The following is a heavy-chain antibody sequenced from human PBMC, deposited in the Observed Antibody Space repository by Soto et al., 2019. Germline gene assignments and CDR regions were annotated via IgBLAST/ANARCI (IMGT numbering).Heavy chain of an antibody. CDR1: GSTFSSYA. J-gene: IGHJ4*02. CDR3: ARESILGVVTHSLFHY. V-gene: IGHV1-69*13. D-gene: IGHD3-3*01. CDR2: IIPIFGTA. Sequence: SSVKVSCKASGSTFSSYAISWVRQAPGQGLEWMGGIIPIFGTANYAQKFQGRVTITADESTSTAYMQLSSLRSEDTAVYYSARESILGVVTHSLFHYWGQGTLVPSPQ.